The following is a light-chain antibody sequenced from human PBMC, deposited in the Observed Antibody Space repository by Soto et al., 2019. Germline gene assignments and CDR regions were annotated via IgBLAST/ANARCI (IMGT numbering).Light chain of an antibody. V-gene: IGLV2-14*01. CDR1: SSDVGGYNY. Sequence: QSALTQDASVSGSPGQSITISCTGTSSDVGGYNYVSWYQQHPGKAPKLMIYDVSNRPSGVSNRFSGSKSGNTASLTISGLQAEDEADYYCSSYTSTATLVFGTGTKLTVL. CDR2: DVS. J-gene: IGLJ1*01. CDR3: SSYTSTATLV.